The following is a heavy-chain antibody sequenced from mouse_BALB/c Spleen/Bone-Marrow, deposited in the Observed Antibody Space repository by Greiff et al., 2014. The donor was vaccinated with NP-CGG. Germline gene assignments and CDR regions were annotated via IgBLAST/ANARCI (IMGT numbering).Heavy chain of an antibody. J-gene: IGHJ3*01. CDR2: IYPGDGNT. CDR1: GYAFSSSW. Sequence: QVQLQQSGPELVKPGASVKISCKASGYAFSSSWMNWVKQRPGQGLEWIGRIYPGDGNTNYNGKFKGKATLTADKSSTTAYMQLNILTSVDSAVYFCALYDYDGLSWFAYWGQGTLVTVSA. CDR3: ALYDYDGLSWFAY. V-gene: IGHV1-82*01. D-gene: IGHD2-4*01.